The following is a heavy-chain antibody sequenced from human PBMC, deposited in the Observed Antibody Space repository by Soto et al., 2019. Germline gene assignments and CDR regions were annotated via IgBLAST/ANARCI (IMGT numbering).Heavy chain of an antibody. CDR2: INHSGST. J-gene: IGHJ6*04. V-gene: IGHV4-34*01. Sequence: SETLSLTCAVYGGSFSGYYWSWIRQPPGKGLEWIGEINHSGSTNYNPSLKSRVTISVDTSKNQFSLKLSSVTAADTAVYYCATRRGYSGSAVRGKGTTVTVSS. CDR1: GGSFSGYY. CDR3: ATRRGYSGSAV. D-gene: IGHD5-12*01.